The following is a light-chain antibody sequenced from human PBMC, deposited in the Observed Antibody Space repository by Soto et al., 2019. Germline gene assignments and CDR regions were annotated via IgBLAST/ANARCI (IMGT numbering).Light chain of an antibody. CDR2: AAS. CDR1: QSISNH. CDR3: QQSHDTPPT. J-gene: IGKJ1*01. Sequence: DIQMTQSPSSLSASVEDRVIITCRASQSISNHLNWHQQRPGKAPKLLIYAASSLHSGVPSRFSGSGSGTHCTLTISSLQPEDFAIYYCQQSHDTPPTLGQGTKVDIK. V-gene: IGKV1-39*01.